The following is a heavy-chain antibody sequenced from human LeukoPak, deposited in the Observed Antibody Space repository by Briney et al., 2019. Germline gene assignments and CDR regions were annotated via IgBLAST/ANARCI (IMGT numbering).Heavy chain of an antibody. CDR3: ARGFYDSSGYSEPFDY. D-gene: IGHD3-22*01. J-gene: IGHJ4*02. Sequence: KSSETLSLTCTVSGGSIRSYNWSWIRQPPGKGLEWIGYIFYSGSTNYNPSLKSRVTISVDTSKNQFSLKLSSVTAADTAVYYCARGFYDSSGYSEPFDYWGRGTLVTVSS. V-gene: IGHV4-59*08. CDR2: IFYSGST. CDR1: GGSIRSYN.